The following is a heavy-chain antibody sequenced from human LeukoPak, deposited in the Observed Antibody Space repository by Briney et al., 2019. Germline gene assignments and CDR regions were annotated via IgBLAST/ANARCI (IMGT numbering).Heavy chain of an antibody. CDR1: GYTFTGYY. J-gene: IGHJ5*02. Sequence: ASVKVSCKASGYTFTGYYMHWARQAPGQGLEWMGWINPNSGGTNYAQKFQGRVTMTRDTSISTAYMELSRLRSDDTAVYYCARLLWFGEDGNWFDPWGQGTLVTVSS. D-gene: IGHD3-10*01. CDR3: ARLLWFGEDGNWFDP. CDR2: INPNSGGT. V-gene: IGHV1-2*02.